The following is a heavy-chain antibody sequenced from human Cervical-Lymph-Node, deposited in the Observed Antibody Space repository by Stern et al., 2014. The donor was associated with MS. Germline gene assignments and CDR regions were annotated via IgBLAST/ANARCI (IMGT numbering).Heavy chain of an antibody. J-gene: IGHJ4*02. D-gene: IGHD3-22*01. CDR3: ARLYDSSDYYSLGY. CDR1: GYTFTSTD. CDR2: MNPNSGNT. Sequence: QVQLVESGAEVKKPGASVKVSCEASGYTFTSTDINWVRQATGQGLEWMGWMNPNSGNTGYAQKFQGRVTMTRNTSISTAYLELSSLRSEDTAVYYCARLYDSSDYYSLGYWGQGTLVTVSS. V-gene: IGHV1-8*01.